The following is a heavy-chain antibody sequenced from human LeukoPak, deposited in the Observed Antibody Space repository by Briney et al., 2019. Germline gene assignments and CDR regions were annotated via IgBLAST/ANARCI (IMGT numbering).Heavy chain of an antibody. CDR1: GFTFSSYS. Sequence: PGGSLRLSCAASGFTFSSYSMNWVRQAPGKGLEWVSYISSTSSTLYYADSVKGRFTISRDNAKNSLYLQMNSLRDEDTAVYYCARDPQQLGPWGYYYYYYGMDVWGQGTTVTVSS. J-gene: IGHJ6*02. CDR2: ISSTSSTL. V-gene: IGHV3-48*02. CDR3: ARDPQQLGPWGYYYYYYGMDV. D-gene: IGHD6-13*01.